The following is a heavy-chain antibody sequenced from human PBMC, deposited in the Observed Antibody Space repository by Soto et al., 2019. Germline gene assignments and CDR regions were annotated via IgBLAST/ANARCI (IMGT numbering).Heavy chain of an antibody. CDR1: GFTFDDYA. J-gene: IGHJ4*02. Sequence: GGSLRLSCAASGFTFDDYAMHWVRQAPGKGLEWVSGISWNSGSIGYADSVKGRFTISRDNAKNSLYLQMNSLRAEDTALYYCAKVHGSGSYLFDYWGQGTLVTVSS. D-gene: IGHD3-10*01. V-gene: IGHV3-9*01. CDR2: ISWNSGSI. CDR3: AKVHGSGSYLFDY.